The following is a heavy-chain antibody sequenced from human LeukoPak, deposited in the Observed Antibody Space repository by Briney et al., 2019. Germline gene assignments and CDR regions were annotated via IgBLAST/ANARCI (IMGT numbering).Heavy chain of an antibody. D-gene: IGHD3-22*01. J-gene: IGHJ4*02. CDR3: AKRGVVIRVILVGFHKEAYYFDS. CDR2: ISDSGGRT. V-gene: IGHV3-23*01. CDR1: GLTLSNYG. Sequence: GGSLRLSCAVSGLTLSNYGRSWVRQAPGKGLEWVAGISDSGGRTNYADSVKGRFTISRDNPKNTLYLQMNSLRAEDTPVYFCAKRGVVIRVILVGFHKEAYYFDSWGQGALVTVSS.